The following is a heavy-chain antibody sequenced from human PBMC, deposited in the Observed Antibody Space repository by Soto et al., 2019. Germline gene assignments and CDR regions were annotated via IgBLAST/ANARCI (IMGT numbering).Heavy chain of an antibody. J-gene: IGHJ4*02. D-gene: IGHD6-13*01. V-gene: IGHV4-59*01. CDR3: ARAVYSSSWYDY. CDR2: IYYSGST. Sequence: PSETLSLTCTVPGGPINSYYWSWIRQPPGKGLEWIGYIYYSGSTNYNPSLKSRVTISVDTSKNQFSLKLSSVTAADTAVYYCARAVYSSSWYDYWGQGTLVTVSS. CDR1: GGPINSYY.